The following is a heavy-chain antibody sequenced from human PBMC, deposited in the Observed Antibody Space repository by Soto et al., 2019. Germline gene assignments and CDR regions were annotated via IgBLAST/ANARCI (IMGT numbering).Heavy chain of an antibody. CDR1: GGSISSSSYY. Sequence: SETLSLTCTVSGGSISSSSYYWGWIRQPPGKGLEWIGSIYYSGSTYYNPSLKSRVTISPDTSQNQFSLKLKSVTAADTAVYYCARGEWFVRGYGMDVWGRGTTVTVS. J-gene: IGHJ6*02. CDR2: IYYSGST. D-gene: IGHD3-3*01. V-gene: IGHV4-39*07. CDR3: ARGEWFVRGYGMDV.